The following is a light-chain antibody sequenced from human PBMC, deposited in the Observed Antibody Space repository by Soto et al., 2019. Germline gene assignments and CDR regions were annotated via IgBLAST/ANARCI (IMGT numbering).Light chain of an antibody. J-gene: IGLJ1*01. CDR2: SNN. V-gene: IGLV1-47*02. CDR1: SSSIGTNF. CDR3: AAWDDNLSTYV. Sequence: QSALTQPPSASGTPGQRVSISCSGYSSSIGTNFVYWYQQLPGTAPRVLIHSNNQRPSGVPDRFSGSKSGTSASLAISGLRSEDEADYYCAAWDDNLSTYVFGSGTKVTV.